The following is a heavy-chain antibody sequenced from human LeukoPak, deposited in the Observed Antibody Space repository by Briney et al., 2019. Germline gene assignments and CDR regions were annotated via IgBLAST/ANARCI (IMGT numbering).Heavy chain of an antibody. D-gene: IGHD3-10*01. CDR3: ARGFTVRGAIYYYMDV. J-gene: IGHJ6*03. Sequence: ASVKVSCKAPGYTFTGYYMHWVRQAPGQGLEWMGWINPNSGGTNYAQKFQGRVTMTRDTSISTAYMELSRLRSDDTAVYYCARGFTVRGAIYYYMDVWGKGTTVTVSS. CDR1: GYTFTGYY. CDR2: INPNSGGT. V-gene: IGHV1-2*02.